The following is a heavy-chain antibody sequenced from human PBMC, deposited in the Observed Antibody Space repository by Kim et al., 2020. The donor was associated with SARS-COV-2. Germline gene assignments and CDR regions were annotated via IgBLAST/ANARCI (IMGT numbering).Heavy chain of an antibody. D-gene: IGHD6-19*01. Sequence: GESLKISCKGSGYSFTSYWIGWVRQMPGKGLEWMGIIYPGDSDTRYSPSFQGQVTISADKSISTAYLQWSSLKASDTAMYYCARGPSSGWYVGAFDYWGQGTLVTVSS. CDR2: IYPGDSDT. CDR1: GYSFTSYW. J-gene: IGHJ4*02. CDR3: ARGPSSGWYVGAFDY. V-gene: IGHV5-51*01.